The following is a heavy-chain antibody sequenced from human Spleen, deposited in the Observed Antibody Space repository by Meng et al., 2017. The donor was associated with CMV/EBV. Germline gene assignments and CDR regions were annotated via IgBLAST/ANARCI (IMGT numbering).Heavy chain of an antibody. V-gene: IGHV1-2*04. Sequence: TFTGYYMHWVRQAPGKGREWMGWSKPNSGGTNYAQKLQGWVTMNRDTSISTDYMELSRLRSDDTAVYYCARSLDYVWGSYRYHYFDYWGQGTLVTVSS. J-gene: IGHJ4*02. CDR1: TFTGYY. CDR2: SKPNSGGT. CDR3: ARSLDYVWGSYRYHYFDY. D-gene: IGHD3-16*02.